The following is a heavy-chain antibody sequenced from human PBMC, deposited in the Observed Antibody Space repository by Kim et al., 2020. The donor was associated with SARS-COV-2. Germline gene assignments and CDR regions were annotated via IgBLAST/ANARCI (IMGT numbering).Heavy chain of an antibody. V-gene: IGHV4-39*01. CDR2: IDDSGSS. CDR3: STKALGATWVEDY. Sequence: SETLSLTCTVSGGSISSSSYYWGWIRQPPGKGLEWIGSIDDSGSSYYNPALKSRATISENTTNTQFSQKLSLGTAAATAVYCGSTKALGATWVEDYWG. D-gene: IGHD1-26*01. J-gene: IGHJ4*01. CDR1: GGSISSSSYY.